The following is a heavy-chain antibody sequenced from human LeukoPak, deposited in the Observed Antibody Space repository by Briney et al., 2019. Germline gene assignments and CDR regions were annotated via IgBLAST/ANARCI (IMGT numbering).Heavy chain of an antibody. CDR3: ARYRGRYYGSFPLAFDI. D-gene: IGHD3-10*01. Sequence: SETLSLTCTVSGGSISSSSYYWGWIRQPPGKGLEWIGSIYYSGSTYYNPSLKSRVTISVDTSKNQFSLKLSSVTAADTAVYYCARYRGRYYGSFPLAFDIWGQGTMVTVSS. CDR2: IYYSGST. J-gene: IGHJ3*02. CDR1: GGSISSSSYY. V-gene: IGHV4-39*01.